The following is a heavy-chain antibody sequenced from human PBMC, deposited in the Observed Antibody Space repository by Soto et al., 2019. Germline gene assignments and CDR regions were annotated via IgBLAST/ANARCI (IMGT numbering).Heavy chain of an antibody. J-gene: IGHJ4*02. V-gene: IGHV1-69*06. Sequence: QVQLVQSGPEVKKPGSSVNISCTAPKTTFSDYDLNWVRQAPGQGLEWMGGIIPVLGTINYAQKFQGRVTINADKSSNTVYMAVTSLTSEDTAVYYCASGTLFCAGDCYFEHWGLGTVVTVSS. CDR1: KTTFSDYD. CDR3: ASGTLFCAGDCYFEH. D-gene: IGHD2-21*02. CDR2: IIPVLGTI.